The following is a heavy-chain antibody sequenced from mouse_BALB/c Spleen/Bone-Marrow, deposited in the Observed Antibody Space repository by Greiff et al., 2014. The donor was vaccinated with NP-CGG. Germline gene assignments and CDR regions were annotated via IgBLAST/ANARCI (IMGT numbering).Heavy chain of an antibody. CDR2: ISSGGSYT. CDR3: ASLTGRDY. CDR1: GFTFSGYA. D-gene: IGHD4-1*01. Sequence: EVQVVESGGGLVKPGGSLKLSCAASGFTFSGYAMSWVRQTPEKRLEWVATISSGGSYTYYPDSEKGRFTISRDNAKNTLYLQMSSLRSEDTAMYYCASLTGRDYWGQGTTLTVSA. J-gene: IGHJ2*01. V-gene: IGHV5-9-3*01.